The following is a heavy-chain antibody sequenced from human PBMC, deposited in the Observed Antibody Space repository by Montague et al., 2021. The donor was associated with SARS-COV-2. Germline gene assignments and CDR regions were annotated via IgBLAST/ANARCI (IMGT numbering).Heavy chain of an antibody. D-gene: IGHD2-15*01. CDR3: ARHYSATHSAVD. Sequence: SETLSLTCTVSGVSISSFYWSWIRQPPGKGLEWIGYISDSGSTNYNPSLTSRVTMSLDTSKNQFSLKVNSVTAADTAVYYCARHYSATHSAVDWGQGTLVTVSS. CDR2: ISDSGST. V-gene: IGHV4-59*08. J-gene: IGHJ1*01. CDR1: GVSISSFY.